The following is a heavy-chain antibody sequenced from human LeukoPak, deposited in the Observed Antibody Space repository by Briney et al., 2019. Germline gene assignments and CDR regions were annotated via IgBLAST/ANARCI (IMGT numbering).Heavy chain of an antibody. CDR3: ARDPGLPTGMGV. J-gene: IGHJ6*02. CDR2: ISSSVSYI. Sequence: GRSLRLSCPPSGFTFSRYSMNCVRQPPRRWREWVSSISSSVSYINYADSVKGRFTISRHNAKNSLYLQMNSQRAEDAAVYYCARDPGLPTGMGVWGQGPTVTVSS. CDR1: GFTFSRYS. D-gene: IGHD3-10*01. V-gene: IGHV3-21*01.